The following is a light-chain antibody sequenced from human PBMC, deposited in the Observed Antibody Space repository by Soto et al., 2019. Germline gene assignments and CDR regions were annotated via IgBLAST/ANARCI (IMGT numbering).Light chain of an antibody. V-gene: IGLV1-40*01. Sequence: QLVLTQPPSVSGAPGQRVTLSCTGSSSNIGAGYDVHWYQLLPGTAPKLLIYGNNNRPSGVPDRFSGSKSGTSASLAITGLQAEDEADYYCQSYDSSMSGSVFGTGTKVTVL. J-gene: IGLJ1*01. CDR2: GNN. CDR3: QSYDSSMSGSV. CDR1: SSNIGAGYD.